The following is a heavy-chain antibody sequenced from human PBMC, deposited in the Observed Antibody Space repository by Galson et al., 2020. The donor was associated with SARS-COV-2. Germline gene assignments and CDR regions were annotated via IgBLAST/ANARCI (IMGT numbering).Heavy chain of an antibody. D-gene: IGHD4-17*01. CDR3: ARDPAPLYGDNYYYGRDV. Sequence: ETSETLSLTCSVSDGPMSSYYWSWIRQPPGQGLEWIGYISYSGSANSNPSLRSRVPISVALSTNQFSLKVTSVTAADTAVSYCARDPAPLYGDNYYYGRDVWGRGTTVTVSS. CDR2: ISYSGSA. J-gene: IGHJ6*02. CDR1: DGPMSSYY. V-gene: IGHV4-59*01.